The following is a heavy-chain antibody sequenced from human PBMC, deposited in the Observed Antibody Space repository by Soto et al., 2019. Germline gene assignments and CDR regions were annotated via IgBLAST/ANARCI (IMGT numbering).Heavy chain of an antibody. CDR2: AIPMFPKA. D-gene: IGHD3-22*01. Sequence: QVRLVQSEAEVKKAGSSVKVSCKASGGTFSSDAVTWVRQAPGQGLEWMGGAIPMFPKANYAQKFQGRVTITADKSTSTVYMELNSLKSEDTAVYYCARCHSDSSGPGYLDSWGQGTLVTVTS. CDR3: ARCHSDSSGPGYLDS. J-gene: IGHJ4*02. CDR1: GGTFSSDA. V-gene: IGHV1-69*06.